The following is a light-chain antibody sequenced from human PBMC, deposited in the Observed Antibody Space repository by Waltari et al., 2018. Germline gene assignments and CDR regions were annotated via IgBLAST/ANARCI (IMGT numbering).Light chain of an antibody. V-gene: IGKV3D-15*01. Sequence: EIVMTQSPVTMSVSPGEGVTLSCTASESVGTDVAWYRPKPGQPPRLLIYYANARATGVPARISGSGSGTEFTLTISSLQSEDFAVYYCQQYRNWPPWTFGQGTKVEIK. J-gene: IGKJ1*01. CDR2: YAN. CDR1: ESVGTD. CDR3: QQYRNWPPWT.